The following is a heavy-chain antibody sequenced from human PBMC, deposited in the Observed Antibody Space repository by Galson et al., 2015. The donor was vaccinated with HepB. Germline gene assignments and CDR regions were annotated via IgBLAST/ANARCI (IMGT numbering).Heavy chain of an antibody. CDR2: FDPEDGET. CDR3: ATNYYDSSAHDY. CDR1: GYTLTELS. D-gene: IGHD3-22*01. Sequence: SVKVSCKVSGYTLTELSMHWVRQAPGKGLEWMGGFDPEDGETIYAQKFQGRVTMTEDTSTDTAYMELSSLRSGDTAVYYCATNYYDSSAHDYWGQGTLVTVSS. V-gene: IGHV1-24*01. J-gene: IGHJ4*02.